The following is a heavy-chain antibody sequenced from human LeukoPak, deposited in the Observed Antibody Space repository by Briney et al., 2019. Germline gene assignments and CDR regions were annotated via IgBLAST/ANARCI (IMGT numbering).Heavy chain of an antibody. V-gene: IGHV3-48*01. CDR1: GSTFSTYS. CDR3: ARDGGYRGYDADC. Sequence: TGGSLRLSCAASGSTFSTYSMKWVRQAPGKGLEWVSYISDSGAMYYADSVRGRFTISRENAQNSLFLQMNSLRAEDTAVYYCARDGGYRGYDADCWGQGTLVTVSS. D-gene: IGHD5-12*01. CDR2: ISDSGAM. J-gene: IGHJ4*02.